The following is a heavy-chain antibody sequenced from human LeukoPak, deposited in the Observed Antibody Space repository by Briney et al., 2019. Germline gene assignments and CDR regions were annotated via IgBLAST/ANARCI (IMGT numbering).Heavy chain of an antibody. D-gene: IGHD2-8*01. CDR2: IDTSGSA. J-gene: IGHJ5*02. V-gene: IGHV4-61*02. CDR1: GGSISSANYY. CDR3: ARDRGRMVYAVWFDP. Sequence: SDTLSLTCSVSGGSISSANYYWSWIRQPAGKGLEWIGRIDTSGSATYNPSLKSRVTISIDTSKNQFSLKLGSVTAADTAVYYCARDRGRMVYAVWFDPWGQGTLVTVSS.